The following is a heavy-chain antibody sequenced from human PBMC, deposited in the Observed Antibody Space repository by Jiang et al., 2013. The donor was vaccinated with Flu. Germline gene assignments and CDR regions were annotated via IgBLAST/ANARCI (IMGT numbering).Heavy chain of an antibody. V-gene: IGHV3-15*01. CDR2: TNGGTT. CDR1: GFTFRNTW. J-gene: IGHJ6*03. D-gene: IGHD7-27*01. Sequence: VQLVESGGGLVKPGGSLRLSCAASGFTFRNTWLTWVRQAPGKGLEWVGQTNGGTTDIAPLLKGRFRVSRDESKSTLYLYISSLRSEDSGVYFCSAHLTRRPMWSGDFLLYYDSMDVWGLGTTVTVSS. CDR3: SAHLTRRPMWSGDFLLYYDSMDV.